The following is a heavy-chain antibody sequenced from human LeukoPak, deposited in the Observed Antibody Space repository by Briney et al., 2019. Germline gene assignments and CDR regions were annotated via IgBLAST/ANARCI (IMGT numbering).Heavy chain of an antibody. CDR3: ARLYCSGGSCYSPHFDY. CDR2: IYYSGST. V-gene: IGHV4-59*01. D-gene: IGHD2-15*01. J-gene: IGHJ4*02. CDR1: GGSIRSYY. Sequence: SETLSLTCSVSGGSIRSYYWSWIRQPPGKGLEWIGYIYYSGSTKYNASLTSRVTISIDTSKNQFSLKVTSVTAADTAVYYCARLYCSGGSCYSPHFDYWGQGTLVTVSS.